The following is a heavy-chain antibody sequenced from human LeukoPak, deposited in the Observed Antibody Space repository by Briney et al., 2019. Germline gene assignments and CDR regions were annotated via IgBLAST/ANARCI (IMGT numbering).Heavy chain of an antibody. Sequence: ASVKVSCKASGYTFTGYYMHWVRQAPGQGLEWMGWINPNSGGTNYAQKFQGRVTMTRDTSISTAYMELGRLRSDDTAVYYCARDIGYSYGLDDYWGQGTLVTVSS. CDR2: INPNSGGT. J-gene: IGHJ4*02. CDR1: GYTFTGYY. D-gene: IGHD5-18*01. CDR3: ARDIGYSYGLDDY. V-gene: IGHV1-2*02.